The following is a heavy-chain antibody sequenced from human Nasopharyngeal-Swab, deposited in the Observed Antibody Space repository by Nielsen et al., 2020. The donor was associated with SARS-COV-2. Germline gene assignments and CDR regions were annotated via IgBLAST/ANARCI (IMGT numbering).Heavy chain of an antibody. J-gene: IGHJ4*02. CDR3: ARAGTTSPETPFDY. V-gene: IGHV4-4*02. Sequence: WIRQPPGKGLEWIGEIYHSGSTNYNPSLKSRVTISVDKSKNQFSLKLSSVTAADMAVYYCARAGTTSPETPFDYWGQGTLVTVSS. D-gene: IGHD1-1*01. CDR2: IYHSGST.